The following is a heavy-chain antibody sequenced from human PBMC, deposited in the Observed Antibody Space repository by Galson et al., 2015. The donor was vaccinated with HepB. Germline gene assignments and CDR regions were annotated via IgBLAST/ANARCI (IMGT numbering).Heavy chain of an antibody. CDR3: ARVPGEGY. V-gene: IGHV3-53*01. Sequence: SLRLSCAASGFTLSSNYMTWVRQAPGKGLEWVSIIYGDGRTYYADSVKGRFTISRDNSKNTVYLQVSSLRAEDTAVYYCARVPGEGYWGQGTLVTVSS. J-gene: IGHJ4*02. CDR1: GFTLSSNY. D-gene: IGHD3-10*01. CDR2: IYGDGRT.